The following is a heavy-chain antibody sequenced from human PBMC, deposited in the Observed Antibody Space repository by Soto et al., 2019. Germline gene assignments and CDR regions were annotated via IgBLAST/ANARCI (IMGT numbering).Heavy chain of an antibody. D-gene: IGHD6-19*01. CDR1: GFTFSSYW. CDR3: ARDREYRSGWYNWFDP. CDR2: IKQDGSEK. J-gene: IGHJ5*02. Sequence: GGSLRLSCAASGFTFSSYWMSWFRQAPGKGLEWVANIKQDGSEKYYVDSVKGRFTISRDNAKNSLYLQMNSLRAEDTAVYYCARDREYRSGWYNWFDPWGKGTLVTVYS. V-gene: IGHV3-7*05.